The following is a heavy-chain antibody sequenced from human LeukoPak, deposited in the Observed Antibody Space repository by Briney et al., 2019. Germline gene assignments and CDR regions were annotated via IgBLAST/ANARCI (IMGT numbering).Heavy chain of an antibody. Sequence: PSETLSLTCTVSGGSISSSSYYWGWIRQPPGKGLEWIGSIYYSGSTYYNPSLKSRVTISVDTSKNQFSLKLSSVTAADTAVYYCAIKHYYGSGSYLNWFDPWGQGTLVTVSS. D-gene: IGHD3-10*01. V-gene: IGHV4-39*07. CDR1: GGSISSSSYY. CDR3: AIKHYYGSGSYLNWFDP. CDR2: IYYSGST. J-gene: IGHJ5*02.